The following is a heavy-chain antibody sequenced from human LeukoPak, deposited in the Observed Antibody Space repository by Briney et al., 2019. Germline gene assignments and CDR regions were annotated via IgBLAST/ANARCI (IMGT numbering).Heavy chain of an antibody. CDR3: ARGRMVYAPVDY. Sequence: ASETLSLTCTVSGGSISSYYWSWIRQPPGKGLEWIGYIYCSGSTNYNPSLKSRVTISVDTSKNQFSLKLSSVTAADTAVYYCARGRMVYAPVDYWGQGTLVTVSS. D-gene: IGHD2-8*01. J-gene: IGHJ4*02. CDR1: GGSISSYY. CDR2: IYCSGST. V-gene: IGHV4-59*01.